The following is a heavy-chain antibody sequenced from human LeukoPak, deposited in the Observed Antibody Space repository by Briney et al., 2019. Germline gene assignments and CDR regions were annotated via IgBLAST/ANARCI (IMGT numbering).Heavy chain of an antibody. Sequence: GSLKLFCKASGFNFGDYAMSWVRPAPGKGLEWVGFIRSKAYGGTTKNAASAKGRFTISRDDSRSIAYLQMNSLKTEDTAVYYCTRRYNYDSSGYYYVRDAFDIWGQGTMVTVSS. CDR1: GFNFGDYA. V-gene: IGHV3-49*04. CDR2: IRSKAYGGTT. D-gene: IGHD3-22*01. J-gene: IGHJ3*02. CDR3: TRRYNYDSSGYYYVRDAFDI.